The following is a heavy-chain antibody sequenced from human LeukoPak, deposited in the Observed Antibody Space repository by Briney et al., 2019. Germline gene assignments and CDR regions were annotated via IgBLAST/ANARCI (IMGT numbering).Heavy chain of an antibody. Sequence: SETLSLTCTVSGGLTGSGTYYWGWIRQPPGKGLEWIGSHYHNGDTYYNPSLKTRVTISADTSKSQFSLRLTSVTAADTAVYFCGRAADSWGQGILVTVSS. D-gene: IGHD2-15*01. J-gene: IGHJ4*02. CDR2: HYHNGDT. CDR1: GGLTGSGTYY. CDR3: GRAADS. V-gene: IGHV4-39*01.